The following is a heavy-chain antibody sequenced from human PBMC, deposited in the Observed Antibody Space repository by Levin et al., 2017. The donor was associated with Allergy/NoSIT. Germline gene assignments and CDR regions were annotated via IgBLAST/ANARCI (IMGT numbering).Heavy chain of an antibody. J-gene: IGHJ4*02. CDR3: AKDLGVAGCLDY. D-gene: IGHD6-19*01. CDR2: ISGSGGST. CDR1: GFTFSSYA. Sequence: GESLKISCAASGFTFSSYAMSWVRQAPGKGLEWVSAISGSGGSTYYADSVKGRFTISRDNSKNTLYLQMNSLRAEDTAVYYCAKDLGVAGCLDYWGQGTLVTVSS. V-gene: IGHV3-23*01.